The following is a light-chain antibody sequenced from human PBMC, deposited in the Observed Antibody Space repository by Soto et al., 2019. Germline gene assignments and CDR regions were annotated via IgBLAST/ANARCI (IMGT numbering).Light chain of an antibody. V-gene: IGKV3-20*01. J-gene: IGKJ4*01. CDR2: GAS. Sequence: EIVWTQSPGTLSLSPGERATLSCRASQSVSNNYLAWYQQKPGQAPRLLIYGASNRATGIPDRFSGSGSGTDFTLTISRLEPEDFATYYCQHYNNRHTFGGGTKVDIK. CDR3: QHYNNRHT. CDR1: QSVSNNY.